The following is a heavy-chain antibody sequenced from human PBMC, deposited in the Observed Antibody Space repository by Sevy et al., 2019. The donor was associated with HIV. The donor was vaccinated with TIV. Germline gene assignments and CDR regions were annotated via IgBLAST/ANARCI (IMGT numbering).Heavy chain of an antibody. CDR1: GFTFSNSG. Sequence: GGSLRLSCAASGFTFSNSGMNWVRQAPGKGLEWVSSISSSSNYIYYADSVKGRFTISRDYAKNSLYLQMNSLRAEDTAVFYCARDRDMITFGVAEAFDIWGQGTVVTVSS. CDR2: ISSSSNYI. D-gene: IGHD3-16*01. CDR3: ARDRDMITFGVAEAFDI. V-gene: IGHV3-21*01. J-gene: IGHJ3*02.